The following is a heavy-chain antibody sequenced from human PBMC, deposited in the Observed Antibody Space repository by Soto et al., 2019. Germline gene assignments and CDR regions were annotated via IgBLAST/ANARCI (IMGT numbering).Heavy chain of an antibody. CDR1: GSSISSGDYY. Sequence: PSETLSLTCTVSGSSISSGDYYWSWIRQPPGKGLEWIGYIYYSGSTYYNPSLKSRVTISVDTSKNQFSLKLSSVTAADTAVYYCARGSDSLDFDYWGQGTLVTVSS. CDR2: IYYSGST. V-gene: IGHV4-30-4*01. J-gene: IGHJ4*02. CDR3: ARGSDSLDFDY. D-gene: IGHD2-15*01.